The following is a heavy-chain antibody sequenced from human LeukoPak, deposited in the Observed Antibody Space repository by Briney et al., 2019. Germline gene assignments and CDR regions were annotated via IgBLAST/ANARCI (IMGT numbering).Heavy chain of an antibody. CDR1: GVTFSSYGSYS. J-gene: IGHJ4*03. CDR3: AKGTVRFLEWGQRGYFDY. CDR2: ISVRSSHI. D-gene: IGHD3-3*01. V-gene: IGHV3-21*04. Sequence: GGSLRLSCAASGVTFSSYGSYSMNWVRQAPGKGLEWVSSISVRSSHIYYADSVKGRFTISRDNAKNSVYLQMNSLRADDTAIYYCAKGTVRFLEWGQRGYFDYWGQGALVTVSS.